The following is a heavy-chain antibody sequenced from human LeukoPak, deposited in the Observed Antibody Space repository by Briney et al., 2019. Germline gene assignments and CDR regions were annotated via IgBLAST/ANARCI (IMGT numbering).Heavy chain of an antibody. CDR1: GFTFSSNW. J-gene: IGHJ4*02. D-gene: IGHD1-26*01. V-gene: IGHV3-74*01. CDR2: INEDGSTT. Sequence: QTGGSLRLSCAASGFTFSSNWMHWVRQAPGKGLEWVSRINEDGSTTNYADSVKGRSTIFRDNAKNTLYLQMNSLRAEDTAVYYCVRDLGGRSGHWGQGTLVTVSS. CDR3: VRDLGGRSGH.